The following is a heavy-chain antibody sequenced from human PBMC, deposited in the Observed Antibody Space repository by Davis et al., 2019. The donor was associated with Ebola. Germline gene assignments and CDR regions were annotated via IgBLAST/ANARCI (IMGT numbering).Heavy chain of an antibody. J-gene: IGHJ4*02. CDR3: ARDSRITLVRGAPGY. Sequence: AASVKVSCKASGYTFTSYGISWVRQAPGQGLEWMGWISAYNGNTKYAQKLQGRVTMTTDTSTSTAYMELRSLRSDDTAVYYCARDSRITLVRGAPGYWGQGTLVTVSS. CDR1: GYTFTSYG. D-gene: IGHD3-10*01. V-gene: IGHV1-18*04. CDR2: ISAYNGNT.